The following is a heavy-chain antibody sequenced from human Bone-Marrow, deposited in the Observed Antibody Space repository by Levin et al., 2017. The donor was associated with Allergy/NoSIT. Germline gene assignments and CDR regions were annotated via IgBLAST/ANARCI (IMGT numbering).Heavy chain of an antibody. V-gene: IGHV5-51*01. CDR1: GFSFGTSW. Sequence: KVSCKGSGFSFGTSWIGWVRQKPGKGLEWMGIIHPGDSDTRYSPSFQGQVTISADESISTAYLQWRSLKASDTAMYYCTGLAAFDFWGQGTMVTVSS. J-gene: IGHJ3*01. CDR2: IHPGDSDT. CDR3: TGLAAFDF.